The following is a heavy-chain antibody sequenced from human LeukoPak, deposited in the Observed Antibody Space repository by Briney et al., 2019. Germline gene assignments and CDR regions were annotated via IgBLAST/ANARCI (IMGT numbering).Heavy chain of an antibody. CDR1: GYTFTSYY. CDR2: XNPSGGST. D-gene: IGHD3-10*01. CDR3: ARARDYYGSGSLGFDP. Sequence: ASVKVSCKASGYTFTSYYMHWVRQAPGQGLXXXXXXNPSGGSTSYAQKFQGRVTMTRDTSTSTVYMELSSLRSEDTAVYYCARARDYYGSGSLGFDPWGQGTLVTVSS. J-gene: IGHJ5*02. V-gene: IGHV1-46*01.